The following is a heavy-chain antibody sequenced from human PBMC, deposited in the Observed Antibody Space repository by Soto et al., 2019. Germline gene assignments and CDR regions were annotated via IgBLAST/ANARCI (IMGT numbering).Heavy chain of an antibody. J-gene: IGHJ4*02. CDR2: MNPNSGNT. CDR3: ARADYPAGGGDY. CDR1: GYTFTSYD. V-gene: IGHV1-8*01. Sequence: QVQLVQSGAEVKKPGASVKVSCKASGYTFTSYDINWVRQATGQGLEWMGWMNPNSGNTGYAQKFQGRVTMTRNTPISTAYMEGSNLGTEDTAVYYCARADYPAGGGDYWGQGTLVTVSS. D-gene: IGHD3-10*01.